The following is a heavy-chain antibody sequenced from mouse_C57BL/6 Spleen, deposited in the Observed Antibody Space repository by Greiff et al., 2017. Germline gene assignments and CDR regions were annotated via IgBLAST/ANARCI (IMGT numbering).Heavy chain of an antibody. J-gene: IGHJ2*01. CDR2: IRLKSDNYAT. CDR1: GFTFSNYW. V-gene: IGHV6-3*01. Sequence: EVQLQESGGGLVQPGGSMKLSCVASGFTFSNYWMNWVRQSPEKGLEWVAQIRLKSDNYATHYAESVKGRFTISRDDSKSSVYLQMNNLRAEDTGIYYCTGGAYLDNYFDYWGQGTTLTVSS. CDR3: TGGAYLDNYFDY. D-gene: IGHD5-5*01.